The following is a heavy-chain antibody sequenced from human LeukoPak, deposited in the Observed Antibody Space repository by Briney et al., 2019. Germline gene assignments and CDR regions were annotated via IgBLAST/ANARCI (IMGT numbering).Heavy chain of an antibody. CDR3: VARGVIIPYYFDY. CDR1: GFTFSSYS. D-gene: IGHD3-10*01. J-gene: IGHJ4*02. CDR2: ISSSSSYI. V-gene: IGHV3-21*01. Sequence: GGSLRLSCAASGFTFSSYSMNWVRQAPGKELEWVSSISSSSSYIYYADSVKGRFTISRDNAKNSLYLQMNSLRAEDTAVYYCVARGVIIPYYFDYWGQGTLVTVSS.